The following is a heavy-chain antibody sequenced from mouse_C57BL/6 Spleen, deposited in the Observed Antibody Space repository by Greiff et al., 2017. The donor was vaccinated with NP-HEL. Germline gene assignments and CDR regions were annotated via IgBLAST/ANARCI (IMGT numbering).Heavy chain of an antibody. CDR1: GYAFSSSW. D-gene: IGHD2-3*01. CDR2: IYPGDGDT. V-gene: IGHV1-82*01. CDR3: AREGGGYYTY. Sequence: QVQLQQSGPELVKPGASVEISCKASGYAFSSSWMNWVKQRPGKGLEWIGRIYPGDGDTNYNGKFKGKATLTADKSSSTAYMQLSSLTSEDSAVYFCAREGGGYYTYWGQGTLVTVSA. J-gene: IGHJ3*01.